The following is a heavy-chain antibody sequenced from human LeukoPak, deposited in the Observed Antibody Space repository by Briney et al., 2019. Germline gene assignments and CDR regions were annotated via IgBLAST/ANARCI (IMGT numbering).Heavy chain of an antibody. CDR3: ARDSVVGATGFDY. D-gene: IGHD1-26*01. CDR2: ISSSSSYI. V-gene: IGHV3-21*01. Sequence: PGRSLRLSCAASGFTFSSYAMHWVRQAPGEGLEWVSSISSSSSYIYYADSVKGRFTISRDNAKNSLYLQMNSLRAEDTAVYYCARDSVVGATGFDYWGQGTLVTVSS. CDR1: GFTFSSYA. J-gene: IGHJ4*02.